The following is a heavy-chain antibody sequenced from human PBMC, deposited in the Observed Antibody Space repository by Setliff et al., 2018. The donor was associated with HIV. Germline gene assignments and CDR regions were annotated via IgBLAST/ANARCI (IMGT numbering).Heavy chain of an antibody. V-gene: IGHV4-4*02. CDR1: GGSISSNW. D-gene: IGHD3-10*01. CDR3: ARVGYHGSGRYSFDY. CDR2: IYHSGST. Sequence: SETLSLTCAVSGGSISSNWWSWVRQSPGKGLEWIGEIYHSGSTHYNPSLQSRVTISVDKSKSQFSLNLSSVTAAETAVYYCARVGYHGSGRYSFDYWGQGPRSPSPQ. J-gene: IGHJ4*02.